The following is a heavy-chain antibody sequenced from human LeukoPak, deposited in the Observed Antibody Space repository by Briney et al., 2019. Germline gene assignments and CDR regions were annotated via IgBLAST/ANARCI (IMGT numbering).Heavy chain of an antibody. D-gene: IGHD4-17*01. CDR2: VYYSGIT. J-gene: IGHJ4*02. CDR3: ARHLTSGDYFDY. CDR1: GGSISTYY. Sequence: PSETLSLTCTVSGGSISTYYWSWLRQPPGKGLEWIGYVYYSGITDYNPSLKSRVTISVDTSKSQFSLKLSSVTAAGTAVYYCARHLTSGDYFDYWGQGTLVTVSS. V-gene: IGHV4-59*08.